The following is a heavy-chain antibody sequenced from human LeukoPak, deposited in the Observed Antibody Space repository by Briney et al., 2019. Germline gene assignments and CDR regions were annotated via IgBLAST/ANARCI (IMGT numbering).Heavy chain of an antibody. CDR1: GFTFDDYA. V-gene: IGHV3-9*01. J-gene: IGHJ3*02. CDR3: AKFSGRYNWNDGAFDI. D-gene: IGHD1-1*01. Sequence: GGSLRLSCAASGFTFDDYAMHWVRQAPGKGLEWVSGISWNSGSIGYADSVKGRFTISRDNAKNSLYLQMNSLRAEDTALYYCAKFSGRYNWNDGAFDIWGQGTMVTVSS. CDR2: ISWNSGSI.